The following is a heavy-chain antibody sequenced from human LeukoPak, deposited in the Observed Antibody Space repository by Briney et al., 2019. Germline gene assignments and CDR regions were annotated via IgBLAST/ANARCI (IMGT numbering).Heavy chain of an antibody. J-gene: IGHJ6*03. CDR3: AREKGICSGGSCYFGHNYYYYYMDV. CDR2: IYHSGST. Sequence: SETLSLTCAVSGGSISSSNWWSWVRQPPGKGLEWIGEIYHSGSTNYNPSLKSRVTISVDKSKNQFSLKLSSVTAADTAVYYCAREKGICSGGSCYFGHNYYYYYMDVWGKGTTVTVSS. CDR1: GGSISSSNW. D-gene: IGHD2-15*01. V-gene: IGHV4-4*02.